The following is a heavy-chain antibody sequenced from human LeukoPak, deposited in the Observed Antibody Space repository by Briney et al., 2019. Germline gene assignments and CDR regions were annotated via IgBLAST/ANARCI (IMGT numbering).Heavy chain of an antibody. CDR1: GGSISSHY. CDR2: IYNSGST. D-gene: IGHD3-16*01. J-gene: IGHJ3*01. Sequence: KPSETLSLTCTVSGGSISSHYWSWIRQPPRKGLEWIGYIYNSGSTNYNPSLKSRVTISLDTSKNQFSLHLTSVTAADTAVYFCARDDYGVFDAFDVWGQGTVVTVSS. CDR3: ARDDYGVFDAFDV. V-gene: IGHV4-59*08.